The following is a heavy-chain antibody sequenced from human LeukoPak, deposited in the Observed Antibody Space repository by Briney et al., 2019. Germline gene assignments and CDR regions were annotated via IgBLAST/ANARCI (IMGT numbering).Heavy chain of an antibody. J-gene: IGHJ6*02. Sequence: SETLSLTCTVSGGSISSYYWSWIRQPAGKGLEWIGRIYSSGSTNYNPSLKSRVTISVDRSKNQFSLKLSSVTAADTAVYYCARDRLYYGMDVWGQGTTVTVSS. V-gene: IGHV4-4*07. CDR1: GGSISSYY. CDR3: ARDRLYYGMDV. D-gene: IGHD3-16*01. CDR2: IYSSGST.